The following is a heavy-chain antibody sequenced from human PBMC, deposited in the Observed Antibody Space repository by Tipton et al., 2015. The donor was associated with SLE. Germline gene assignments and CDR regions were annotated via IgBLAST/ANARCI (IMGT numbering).Heavy chain of an antibody. CDR1: GYSISSGYY. CDR3: ARAAPTRVGATTFDY. D-gene: IGHD1-26*01. V-gene: IGHV4-38-2*01. CDR2: IYHSGNT. J-gene: IGHJ4*02. Sequence: TLSLTCAVSGYSISSGYYWGWIRQPPGKGLEWIGSIYHSGNTYYNPSLKSRVTISVDTSKNQFSLKLSSVTAADTAGCYCARAAPTRVGATTFDYWGQGTLVTISS.